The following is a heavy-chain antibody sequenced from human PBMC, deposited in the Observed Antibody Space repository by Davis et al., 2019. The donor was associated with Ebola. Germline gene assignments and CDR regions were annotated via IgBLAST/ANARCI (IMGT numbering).Heavy chain of an antibody. CDR1: GYSFTSYG. Sequence: ASVKVSCKASGYSFTSYGVSWVRQAPGQGLEWMGWISAYNDNRNYAQNLQGRVTMTTDTSTSTGYMELRSLTSDDTAVYYCARGFHGDYDRQDPFDIWGQGTMVTVSS. CDR2: ISAYNDNR. CDR3: ARGFHGDYDRQDPFDI. D-gene: IGHD4-17*01. V-gene: IGHV1-18*01. J-gene: IGHJ3*02.